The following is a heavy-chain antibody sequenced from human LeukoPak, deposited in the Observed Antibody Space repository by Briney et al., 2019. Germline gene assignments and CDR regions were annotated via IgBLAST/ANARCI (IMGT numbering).Heavy chain of an antibody. CDR3: ATSILTGYALDY. Sequence: ASVKVSCKVSGYTLTELSMHWVRQAPGKGLEWRGGFDPEDGETIYAQKFQGRVTMTEDTSTDTAYMELSSLRSEDTAVYYCATSILTGYALDYWGQGTLVTVSS. D-gene: IGHD3-9*01. CDR2: FDPEDGET. CDR1: GYTLTELS. J-gene: IGHJ4*02. V-gene: IGHV1-24*01.